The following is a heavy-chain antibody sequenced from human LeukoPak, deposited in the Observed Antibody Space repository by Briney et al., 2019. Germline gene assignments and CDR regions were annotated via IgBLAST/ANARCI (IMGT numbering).Heavy chain of an antibody. Sequence: GGSLRLSCAASGFTFSDYYMSWIRQAPGKGLEWVSYISSSGSTIYYADSVKGRFTISRDNAKNSPYLQMNSLRAEDTAVYYCARSKKPHYYDSSGLDYWGQGTLVTVSS. J-gene: IGHJ4*02. CDR1: GFTFSDYY. CDR3: ARSKKPHYYDSSGLDY. CDR2: ISSSGSTI. V-gene: IGHV3-11*01. D-gene: IGHD3-22*01.